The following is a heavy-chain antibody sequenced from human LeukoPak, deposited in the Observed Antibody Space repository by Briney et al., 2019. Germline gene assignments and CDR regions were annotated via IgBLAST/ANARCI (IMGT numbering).Heavy chain of an antibody. D-gene: IGHD6-19*01. Sequence: GGSLRLSCAASGFTFSSYTMNWVRQAPGKGLEWVANIKQDGSEKYYVDSVKGRFTISRDNAKNSLYLQMNSLRAEDTAVYYCARDMGWYYYYGMDVWGQGTTVTVSS. J-gene: IGHJ6*02. V-gene: IGHV3-7*01. CDR2: IKQDGSEK. CDR1: GFTFSSYT. CDR3: ARDMGWYYYYGMDV.